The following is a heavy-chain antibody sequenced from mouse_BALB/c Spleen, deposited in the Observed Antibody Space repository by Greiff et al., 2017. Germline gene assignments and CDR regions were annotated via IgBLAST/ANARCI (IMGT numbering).Heavy chain of an antibody. D-gene: IGHD2-4*01. CDR2: ISSGGST. CDR3: ARGYDCYDGRRDY. Sequence: EVQVVESGGGLVKPGGSLKLSCAASGFTFSSYAMSWVRQTPEKRLEWVASISSGGSTYYPDSVKGRFTISRDNARNILYLQMSSLRSEDTAMYYCARGYDCYDGRRDYWGQGTTLTVSS. J-gene: IGHJ2*01. CDR1: GFTFSSYA. V-gene: IGHV5-6-5*01.